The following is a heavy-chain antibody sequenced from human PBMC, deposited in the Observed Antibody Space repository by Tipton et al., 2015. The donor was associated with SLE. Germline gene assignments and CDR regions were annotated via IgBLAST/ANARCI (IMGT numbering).Heavy chain of an antibody. CDR2: IYXXGST. J-gene: IGHJ3*02. Sequence: TLSLTCTVSGGSVSSGSYYWSWIRQPPGKGLEWIGYIYXXGSTSYNPSLKSRVTISVDTSKNQFSLKLSSVTAADTAVYYCARDRFATVVTDEAFDIWGQGTMVTVSS. V-gene: IGHV4-31*03. CDR3: ARDRFATVVTDEAFDI. D-gene: IGHD4-23*01. CDR1: GGSVSSGSYY.